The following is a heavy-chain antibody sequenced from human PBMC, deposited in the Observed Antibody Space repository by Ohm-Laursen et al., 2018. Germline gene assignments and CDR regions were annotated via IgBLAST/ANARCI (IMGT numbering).Heavy chain of an antibody. CDR3: AKAFGRYYFYGMDV. CDR1: GFTLSSYS. Sequence: SLRLSCSASGFTLSSYSMNWIRQAPGKGLEWVSGISWNSGSTGYADSVKGRFTISRDNAKNSLYLQMNSLRAEDTALYYCAKAFGRYYFYGMDVRGQGTTVTASS. CDR2: ISWNSGST. D-gene: IGHD3-16*01. V-gene: IGHV3-9*01. J-gene: IGHJ6*02.